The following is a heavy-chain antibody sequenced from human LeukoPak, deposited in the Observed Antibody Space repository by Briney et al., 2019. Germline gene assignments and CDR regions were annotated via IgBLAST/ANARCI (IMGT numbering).Heavy chain of an antibody. D-gene: IGHD3-10*01. CDR1: GFTFSSYP. CDR3: AKVPIAMVRGVTSALDY. J-gene: IGHJ4*02. CDR2: ISGSGGST. Sequence: GGSLRLSCAASGFTFSSYPMSWVRQAPGKGLEWVSAISGSGGSTYYADSVKGRFTISRDNSKNTLYLQMNSLRAEDTAVYYCAKVPIAMVRGVTSALDYWGQGTLVTVSS. V-gene: IGHV3-23*01.